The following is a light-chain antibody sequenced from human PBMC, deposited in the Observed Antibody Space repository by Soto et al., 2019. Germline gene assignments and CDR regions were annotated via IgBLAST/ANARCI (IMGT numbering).Light chain of an antibody. V-gene: IGLV2-23*02. Sequence: HSALTQPASVSGSPGRSITISCTGTSSDVGNYNLVSWYQHHAGKAPKLMIFEVSKRPSGVSNRFSGSKSGNTASLTISGLQAEDEADYYCCSYAHSSTYVFGTGTKVTVL. J-gene: IGLJ1*01. CDR2: EVS. CDR3: CSYAHSSTYV. CDR1: SSDVGNYNL.